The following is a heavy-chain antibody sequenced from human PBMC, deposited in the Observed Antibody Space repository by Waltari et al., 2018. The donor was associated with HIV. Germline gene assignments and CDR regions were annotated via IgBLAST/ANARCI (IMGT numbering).Heavy chain of an antibody. J-gene: IGHJ4*02. CDR2: IKSKSDGGTT. V-gene: IGHV3-15*01. CDR3: ATAGSTGTTRGY. D-gene: IGHD1-1*01. Sequence: EVQLVESGGGLVKPGGSLRLSCAASGFTFNNAWLGWVRQAPGKGLEWVGRIKSKSDGGTTDYAAPVKGRFTISRDDSKDTLYLQVNSLKTDDTAVYYCATAGSTGTTRGYWGQGTLVTVSS. CDR1: GFTFNNAW.